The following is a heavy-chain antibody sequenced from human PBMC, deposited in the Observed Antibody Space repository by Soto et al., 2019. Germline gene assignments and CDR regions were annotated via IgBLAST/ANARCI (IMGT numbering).Heavy chain of an antibody. J-gene: IGHJ3*02. CDR1: GFTFSSDW. D-gene: IGHD6-13*01. CDR2: IRKDGSKT. CDR3: ARDVSPGTSSFYFEAFDM. Sequence: EVRLVESGGGLVQPGGSLRLSCAASGFTFSSDWMTWVRQAPGKGLEWVANIRKDGSKTSYLDSVRGRFTISRDNAQSSLYLQMDSLRAEDTALYYCARDVSPGTSSFYFEAFDMWGQGTMVTVSS. V-gene: IGHV3-7*05.